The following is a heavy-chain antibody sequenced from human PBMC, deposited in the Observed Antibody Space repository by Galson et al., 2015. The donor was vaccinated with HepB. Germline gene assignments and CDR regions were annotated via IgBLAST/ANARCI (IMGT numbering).Heavy chain of an antibody. J-gene: IGHJ4*02. D-gene: IGHD3-9*01. CDR3: ARGPLANFDWSSFDY. Sequence: QSGAEVKKPGESLKISCKGSGYSFTSYWIGWVRQMPGKGLEWMGIIYPGDSDTRYSPSFQGQVTISADKSISTAYLQWSSLKASDTAMYYCARGPLANFDWSSFDYWGQGTLVTVSS. V-gene: IGHV5-51*01. CDR2: IYPGDSDT. CDR1: GYSFTSYW.